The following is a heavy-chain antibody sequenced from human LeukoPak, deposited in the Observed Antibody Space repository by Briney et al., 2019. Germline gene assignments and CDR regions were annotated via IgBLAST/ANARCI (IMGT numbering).Heavy chain of an antibody. Sequence: VASVKVSCKASGYTFTGYYIHWVRQAPGQGLEWMGWINPDSGGTNYAQKFQGGVTMTRDTSISTAYMELSRLRSDDTAAYYCARDGLGGSGAFDIWGQGTMVTVSS. J-gene: IGHJ3*02. V-gene: IGHV1-2*02. CDR1: GYTFTGYY. CDR2: INPDSGGT. CDR3: ARDGLGGSGAFDI. D-gene: IGHD3-16*01.